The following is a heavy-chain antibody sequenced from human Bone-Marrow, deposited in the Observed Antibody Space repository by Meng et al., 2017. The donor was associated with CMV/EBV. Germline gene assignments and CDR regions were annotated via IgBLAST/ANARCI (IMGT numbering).Heavy chain of an antibody. CDR3: ANQGGEGEEDWYFDL. CDR2: IWYDGSNK. CDR1: GFTFSSYG. Sequence: GESLKISCAASGFTFSSYGMHWVRQAPGKGLEWVAVIWYDGSNKYYADSVKGRFTISRDNSKNTLYLQMNSLRAEDTAVYYCANQGGEGEEDWYFDLWGRGTLVTVSS. V-gene: IGHV3-33*06. J-gene: IGHJ2*01. D-gene: IGHD3-16*01.